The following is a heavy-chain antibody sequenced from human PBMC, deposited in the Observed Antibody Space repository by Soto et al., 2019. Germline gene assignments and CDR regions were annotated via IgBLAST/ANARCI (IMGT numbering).Heavy chain of an antibody. CDR3: ARFRLGISSSWYWFDP. J-gene: IGHJ5*02. CDR2: IYYSGST. D-gene: IGHD6-13*01. Sequence: QVQLQESGPGLVKPSETLSLTCTVSGGSISSYYWSWIRQPPGEGLGGIGYIYYSGSTNYNPSLKSRVTISVDTSKNQFSLKLSSVTAADTAVYYCARFRLGISSSWYWFDPWGQGTLVTVSS. V-gene: IGHV4-59*01. CDR1: GGSISSYY.